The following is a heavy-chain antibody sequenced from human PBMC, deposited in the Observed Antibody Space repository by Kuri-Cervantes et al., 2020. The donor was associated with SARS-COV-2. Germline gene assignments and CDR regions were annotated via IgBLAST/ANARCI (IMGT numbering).Heavy chain of an antibody. Sequence: SVKVSCKASGYTFTGYYMHWVRQAPGQGLEWMGGIIPIFGTANYAQKFQGRVTITADESTSTAYMELSSLRSEDTAVYYCARDYWARGVVIMGLYGMDVWGQGTTVTFAS. CDR3: ARDYWARGVVIMGLYGMDV. V-gene: IGHV1-69*13. CDR1: GYTFTGYY. CDR2: IIPIFGTA. J-gene: IGHJ6*02. D-gene: IGHD3-3*01.